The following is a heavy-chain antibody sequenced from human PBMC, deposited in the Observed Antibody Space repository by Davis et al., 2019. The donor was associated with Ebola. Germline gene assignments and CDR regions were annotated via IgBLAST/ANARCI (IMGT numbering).Heavy chain of an antibody. CDR3: AKDIRRAPGAFGPLDY. CDR2: ISWDGGST. CDR1: GFTFDDYA. V-gene: IGHV3-43D*03. D-gene: IGHD3-3*01. Sequence: PGGSLRLSCAASGFTFDDYAMHWVRQAPGKGLEWVSLISWDGGSTYYADSVKGRFTISRDNSKNSLYLQMNSLRAEDTALYYCAKDIRRAPGAFGPLDYWGQGTLVTVSS. J-gene: IGHJ4*02.